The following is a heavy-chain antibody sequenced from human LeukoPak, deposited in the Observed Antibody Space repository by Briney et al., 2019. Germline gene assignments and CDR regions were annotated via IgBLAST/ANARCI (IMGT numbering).Heavy chain of an antibody. Sequence: AGPTLVKPTQSLTLTCTLSRFSLRTSGVGVGWIRQPPGKALECLELIYWNDRKDYSPSLRSRLTITKDISKNQVVLTMTNMDPVDTATYFCARRRLERGTTVTSAFDYWGQGTLVTVSS. CDR3: ARRRLERGTTVTSAFDY. D-gene: IGHD4-17*01. CDR1: RFSLRTSGVG. V-gene: IGHV2-5*01. CDR2: IYWNDRK. J-gene: IGHJ4*02.